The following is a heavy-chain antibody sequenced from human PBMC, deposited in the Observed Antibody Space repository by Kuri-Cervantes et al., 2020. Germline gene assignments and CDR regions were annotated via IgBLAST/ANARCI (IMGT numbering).Heavy chain of an antibody. V-gene: IGHV3-9*01. CDR2: ISWNSGSI. CDR1: GFTFDDYA. D-gene: IGHD6-13*01. CDR3: ARKTTYGSSWNFDY. J-gene: IGHJ4*02. Sequence: SLKISCAASGFTFDDYAMHWVRQAPGKGLEWVSGISWNSGSIGYADSVKGRFTISRDNAKNSLYLQMNSLRAEDTAVYYCARKTTYGSSWNFDYWGQGTLVTVSS.